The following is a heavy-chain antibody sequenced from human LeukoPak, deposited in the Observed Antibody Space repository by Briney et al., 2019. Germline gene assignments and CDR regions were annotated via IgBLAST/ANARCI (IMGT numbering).Heavy chain of an antibody. D-gene: IGHD6-19*01. CDR1: GGSISSYY. J-gene: IGHJ4*02. CDR2: VFYTGNT. Sequence: PSETLSLTCTVSGGSISSYYWSWIRQPPGKGLEWIGYVFYTGNTKYNPSLKSRVTISVDTSKNQFSLKLSSVTAADTAVYYCARRESLKLAQWLVPGHFDYWGQGTLVTVSS. CDR3: ARRESLKLAQWLVPGHFDY. V-gene: IGHV4-59*08.